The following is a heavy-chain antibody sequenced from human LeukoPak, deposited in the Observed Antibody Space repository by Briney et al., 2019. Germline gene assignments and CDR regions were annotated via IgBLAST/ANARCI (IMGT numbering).Heavy chain of an antibody. J-gene: IGHJ3*02. D-gene: IGHD6-19*01. CDR1: GGSMTSYH. Sequence: SETLSLTCSVSGGSMTSYHWSWIRQPPGEGLEWIGYIFYSGGANYNPSLKSRVTISVDTSKNQFSLKLNSVTVADTAAYYCARALYRSGWYKDAFDIWGQGTMVTVSS. CDR2: IFYSGGA. V-gene: IGHV4-59*01. CDR3: ARALYRSGWYKDAFDI.